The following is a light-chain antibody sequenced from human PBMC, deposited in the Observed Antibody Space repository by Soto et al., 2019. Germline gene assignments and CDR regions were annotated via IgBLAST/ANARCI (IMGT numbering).Light chain of an antibody. J-gene: IGKJ2*01. CDR2: AAS. CDR1: RDVSRY. CDR3: QQLSYYPRT. Sequence: IQMTQSPSSLSATVGERVTITCRASRDVSRYLVWYQQKPGQAPELLIYAASTLQSGVPLRFSGSGSGTEFTLTIRSLQPEDFATYYCQQLSYYPRTFGQGTKLEI. V-gene: IGKV1-9*01.